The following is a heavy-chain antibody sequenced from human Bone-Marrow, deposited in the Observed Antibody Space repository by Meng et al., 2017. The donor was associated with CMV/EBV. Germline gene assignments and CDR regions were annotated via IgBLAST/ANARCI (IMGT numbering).Heavy chain of an antibody. D-gene: IGHD5-24*01. J-gene: IGHJ4*02. V-gene: IGHV1-2*02. CDR2: INPNSGGT. CDR1: GYIFTDYY. Sequence: ASVKVSCKASGYIFTDYYMHWVRQAPGQGLEWMGWINPNSGGTNYAQKFQGRVTMTRDTSISTAYMELSRLRSDDTAVYYCARVNVERWLSFDYWGQGTLVTVSS. CDR3: ARVNVERWLSFDY.